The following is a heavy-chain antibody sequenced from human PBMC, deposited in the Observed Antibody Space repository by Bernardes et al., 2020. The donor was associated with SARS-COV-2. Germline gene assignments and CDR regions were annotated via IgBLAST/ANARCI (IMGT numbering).Heavy chain of an antibody. CDR1: GLTVSVYW. D-gene: IGHD5-12*01. V-gene: IGHV3-74*03. CDR2: VNGDGGRI. CDR3: AREEGYVLGLSYHYYGMDV. J-gene: IGHJ6*02. Sequence: GGSLRLSCAASGLTVSVYWMHWVRQAQGKGLLWFARVNGDGGRITYADSVKGRFTISRDNAKNTLYLQMNSLRAEDTAVYYCAREEGYVLGLSYHYYGMDVWGQGTTVTVSS.